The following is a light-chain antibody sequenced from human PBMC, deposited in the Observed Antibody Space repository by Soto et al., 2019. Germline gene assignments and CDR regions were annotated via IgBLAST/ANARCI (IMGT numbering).Light chain of an antibody. J-gene: IGKJ5*01. Sequence: VMTHAPATLSVSPGVRATLSCRASQNLRSSLAWYQQKPGQAPRLLIYGASTRAIGIPARFSGSGSGTEFTLTISSLQSEDFAVYYCQQYNNWPPTFGQGTRLEI. V-gene: IGKV3-15*01. CDR2: GAS. CDR3: QQYNNWPPT. CDR1: QNLRSS.